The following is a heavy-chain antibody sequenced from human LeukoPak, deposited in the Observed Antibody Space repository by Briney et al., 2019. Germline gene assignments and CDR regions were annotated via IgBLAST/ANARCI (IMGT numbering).Heavy chain of an antibody. CDR3: ARVFLWSGYSYYYMDV. V-gene: IGHV1-69*05. J-gene: IGHJ6*03. CDR1: VGTFSSYA. D-gene: IGHD3-3*01. CDR2: IIPIFGTA. Sequence: SVKVSFKASVGTFSSYAISGVRQAPGQGLEWMGGIIPIFGTANYEQKCQGRVTITTDEYTSTAYMELSSLRSEDTAVYYCARVFLWSGYSYYYMDVWAKGPRSPSP.